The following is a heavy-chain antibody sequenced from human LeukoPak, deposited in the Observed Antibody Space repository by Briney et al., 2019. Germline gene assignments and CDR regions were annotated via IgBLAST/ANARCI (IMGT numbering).Heavy chain of an antibody. D-gene: IGHD3-10*01. CDR1: GFTFSSYA. CDR2: ISYDGSNK. CDR3: ARDHYNGSVLDW. V-gene: IGHV3-30-3*01. J-gene: IGHJ4*02. Sequence: GRSLRLSCAASGFTFSSYAMHWVRQAPGKGLEWVAVISYDGSNKYYADSVKGRFTISRDNSKNTLYLQMNSLRAEDTAVYYCARDHYNGSVLDWWGQGTLVTVSS.